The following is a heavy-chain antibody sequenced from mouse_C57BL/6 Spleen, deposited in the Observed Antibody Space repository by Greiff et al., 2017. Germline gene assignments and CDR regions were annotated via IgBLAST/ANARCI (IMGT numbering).Heavy chain of an antibody. J-gene: IGHJ4*01. D-gene: IGHD1-1*01. CDR3: VGYYGSTLYAMDY. V-gene: IGHV10-1*01. CDR1: GFSFNTYA. Sequence: EVHLVESGGGLVQPKGSLKLSCAASGFSFNTYAMNWVRQAPGKGLEWVARIRSKSNNYATYYADSVKDRFTISRDDSESMLYLQMNNLKTEDTAMYYCVGYYGSTLYAMDYWGQGTSVTVSS. CDR2: IRSKSNNYAT.